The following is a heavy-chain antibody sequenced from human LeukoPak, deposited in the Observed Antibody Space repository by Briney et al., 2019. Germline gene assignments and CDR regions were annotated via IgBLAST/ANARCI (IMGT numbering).Heavy chain of an antibody. Sequence: PSETLSLTCTVSGGSISSGSYYWSWIRQPPGKGLEWIGYIYYSGSTNYNPSLKSRVTISVDTSKNQFSLKLSSVTAADTAVYYCARALNSYWYFDLWGRGTLVTVSS. J-gene: IGHJ2*01. CDR3: ARALNSYWYFDL. CDR1: GGSISSGSYY. CDR2: IYYSGST. V-gene: IGHV4-61*01.